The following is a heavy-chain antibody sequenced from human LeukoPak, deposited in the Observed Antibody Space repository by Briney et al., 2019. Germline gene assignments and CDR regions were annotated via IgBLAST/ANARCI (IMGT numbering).Heavy chain of an antibody. V-gene: IGHV3-64*01. CDR3: TRDCDSSGLDAFDI. D-gene: IGHD3-22*01. CDR2: ISSNGGST. CDR1: GFTFSSYA. J-gene: IGHJ3*02. Sequence: PGGSLRLSCAASGFTFSSYAMHWVRQAPGKGLEYVSAISSNGGSTYYANSVKGRFTISRDNAENSLFLQMNSLRVEDTAVYYCTRDCDSSGLDAFDIWGQGTMVTVSS.